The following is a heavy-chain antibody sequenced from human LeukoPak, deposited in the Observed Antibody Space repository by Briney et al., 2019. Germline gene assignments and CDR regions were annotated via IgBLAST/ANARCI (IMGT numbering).Heavy chain of an antibody. D-gene: IGHD3-3*02. CDR2: TSYSGNT. CDR1: GRFVSTNY. J-gene: IGHJ5*02. V-gene: IGHV4-59*08. Sequence: SETLSLTCSVSGRFVSTNYWSWIRQSPEKGLEWIAYTSYSGNTNYNPSLKSRVTISLDTSKNQFSLNLNSVTAADTALYFCARRVLESRIISERNWSDPWGQGTLESVSS. CDR3: ARRVLESRIISERNWSDP.